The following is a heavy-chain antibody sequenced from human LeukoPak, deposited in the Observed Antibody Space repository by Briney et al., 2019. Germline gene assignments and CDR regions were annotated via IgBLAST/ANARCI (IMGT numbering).Heavy chain of an antibody. D-gene: IGHD3-9*01. J-gene: IGHJ6*02. CDR2: IKQDGSEK. CDR1: GFTFSNAW. V-gene: IGHV3-7*01. Sequence: GGSLRLSCAASGFTFSNAWMSWVRQAPGKGLEWVANIKQDGSEKYYVDSVKGRFTISRDNAKNSLYLQMNSLRAEDTAVYYCAREGYFDWLPPYYYYGMDVWGQGTTVTVSS. CDR3: AREGYFDWLPPYYYYGMDV.